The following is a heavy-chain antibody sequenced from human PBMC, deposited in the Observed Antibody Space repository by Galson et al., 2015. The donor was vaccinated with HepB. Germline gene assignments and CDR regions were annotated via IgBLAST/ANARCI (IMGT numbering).Heavy chain of an antibody. D-gene: IGHD3-10*01. V-gene: IGHV4-39*01. Sequence: LSLTCTVSGGSISSSSYYWGWIRQPPGKGLEWIGSIYYSGSTYYNPSLKSRVTISVDTSKNQFSLKLSSVTAADTAVYYCARRGWGFIDYWGQGTLVTVSS. CDR3: ARRGWGFIDY. CDR2: IYYSGST. J-gene: IGHJ4*02. CDR1: GGSISSSSYY.